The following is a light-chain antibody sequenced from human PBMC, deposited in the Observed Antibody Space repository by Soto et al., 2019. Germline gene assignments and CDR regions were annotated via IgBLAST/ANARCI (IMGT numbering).Light chain of an antibody. V-gene: IGKV3-20*01. J-gene: IGKJ1*01. CDR2: GAS. CDR3: QQYGHSLPWT. Sequence: EIVLTQSPGTLSLSPGERATLSCRASQSITTTYLAWYQQKPGQAPRLLIYGASSRATDIPDRFSGSGSGTDFSLTISRLEPEDFAVYYCQQYGHSLPWTFGQGTKVEI. CDR1: QSITTTY.